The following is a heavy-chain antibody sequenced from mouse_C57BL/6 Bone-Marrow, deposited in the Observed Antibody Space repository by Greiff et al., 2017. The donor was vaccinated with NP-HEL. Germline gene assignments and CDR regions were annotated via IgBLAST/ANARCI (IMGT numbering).Heavy chain of an antibody. V-gene: IGHV1-54*01. CDR3: ARRAVLAFDY. CDR1: GYAFTNYL. CDR2: INPGSGGT. D-gene: IGHD1-1*01. Sequence: QVQLQQSGAELVRPGTSVKVSCKASGYAFTNYLIEWVKQRPGQGLEWIGVINPGSGGTNYNEKFKGKATLTADKSSSTAYMRLSSLTSEDSAVYCCARRAVLAFDYWGQGTTLTVSS. J-gene: IGHJ2*01.